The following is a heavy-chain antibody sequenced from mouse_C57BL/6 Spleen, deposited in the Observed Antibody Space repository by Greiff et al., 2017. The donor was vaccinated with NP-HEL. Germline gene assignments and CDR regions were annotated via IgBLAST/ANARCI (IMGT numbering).Heavy chain of an antibody. CDR3: ARPGWEYYFDY. Sequence: QVQLKQSGAELVKPGASVKISCKASGYAFSSYWMNWVKQRPGKGLEWIGQIYPGDGDTNYNGKFKGKATLTADKSSSTAYMQLSSLTSEDSAVYFCARPGWEYYFDYWGQGTTLTVSS. D-gene: IGHD3-1*01. V-gene: IGHV1-80*01. CDR2: IYPGDGDT. J-gene: IGHJ2*01. CDR1: GYAFSSYW.